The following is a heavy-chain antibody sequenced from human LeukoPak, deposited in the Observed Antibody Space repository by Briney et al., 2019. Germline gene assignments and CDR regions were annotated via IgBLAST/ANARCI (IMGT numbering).Heavy chain of an antibody. D-gene: IGHD2-2*01. CDR3: AKDRDLGYCSSTSCYSGFDP. Sequence: GGSLRLSCAASGVTFDDSAIHWVRQAPGKGLELVSGVSWNSGSIGYADSVKGRFTISRDNAKNSLYLQMKSLRAEDPALYYCAKDRDLGYCSSTSCYSGFDPWGQGTLVTVSS. CDR1: GVTFDDSA. CDR2: VSWNSGSI. J-gene: IGHJ5*02. V-gene: IGHV3-9*01.